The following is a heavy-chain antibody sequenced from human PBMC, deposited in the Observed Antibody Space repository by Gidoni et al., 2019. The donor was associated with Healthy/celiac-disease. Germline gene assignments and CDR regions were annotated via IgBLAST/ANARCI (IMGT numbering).Heavy chain of an antibody. CDR3: ASLWFGEIYYYMDV. CDR2: IYYRGST. Sequence: QLQLQESGPGLVKPSETLSLTCTVSGGSIRSSSYYWGWIRQPPGKGLEWIGSIYYRGSTYYNPSLKSRVTISVDTSKNQFSLKLSSVTAADTAVYYCASLWFGEIYYYMDVWGKGTTVTVSS. J-gene: IGHJ6*03. D-gene: IGHD3-10*01. V-gene: IGHV4-39*01. CDR1: GGSIRSSSYY.